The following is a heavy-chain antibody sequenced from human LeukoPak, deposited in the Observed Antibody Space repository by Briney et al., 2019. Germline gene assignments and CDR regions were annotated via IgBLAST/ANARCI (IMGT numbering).Heavy chain of an antibody. V-gene: IGHV1-18*01. CDR3: AGDVGITVADSFDP. CDR1: GGTFSSYA. Sequence: ASVKVSCKASGGTFSSYAISWVRQAPGQGLEWMGWISINRGNTNYAQKFQGRVSMTTDTSTSTAYMELRGLRSDDTAMYYCAGDVGITVADSFDPWGQGTLVTVSS. CDR2: ISINRGNT. J-gene: IGHJ5*02. D-gene: IGHD6-19*01.